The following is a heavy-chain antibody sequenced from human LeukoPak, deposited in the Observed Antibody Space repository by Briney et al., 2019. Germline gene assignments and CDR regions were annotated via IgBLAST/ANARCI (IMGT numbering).Heavy chain of an antibody. Sequence: GGSLRLSCAASGFTFSSHAMSWVRQAPGKGLEWVSGISGSGGCTYYADSVKGRFTISRDNSKNRLYLQMNSLRAEDTAVYYCAKSSDYGTFYYFDSWGQGTLVTVSS. D-gene: IGHD4-17*01. CDR1: GFTFSSHA. CDR3: AKSSDYGTFYYFDS. J-gene: IGHJ4*02. CDR2: ISGSGGCT. V-gene: IGHV3-23*01.